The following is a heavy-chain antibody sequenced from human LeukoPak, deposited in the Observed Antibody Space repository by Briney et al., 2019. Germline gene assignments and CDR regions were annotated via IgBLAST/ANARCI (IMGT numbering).Heavy chain of an antibody. CDR3: GRKRQVGHLVVY. Sequence: SETLSLTSAVYGGTFSGYYWSWIRQPPGKGLVWIGETNHSGSTNYNPSLKSRVTISVKTTKTHFSLQLSSVTAADTALYYSGRKRQVGHLVVYWPQGTGVTVSS. D-gene: IGHD1-1*01. V-gene: IGHV4-34*08. CDR1: GGTFSGYY. J-gene: IGHJ4*02. CDR2: TNHSGST.